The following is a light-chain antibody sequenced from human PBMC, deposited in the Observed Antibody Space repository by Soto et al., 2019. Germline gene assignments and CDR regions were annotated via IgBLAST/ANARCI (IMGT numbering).Light chain of an antibody. CDR2: DND. V-gene: IGLV1-51*01. CDR1: SSNIGNNY. Sequence: QSVLTQPPSVSAAPGQTVTISCSGSSSNIGNNYVSWYQQLPGTAPKLLIYDNDVRPSGIPGRFSGSKSGTSATLDITGLQTGDEADYYCGTWDSSLSAVFGGGTKLTVL. J-gene: IGLJ2*01. CDR3: GTWDSSLSAV.